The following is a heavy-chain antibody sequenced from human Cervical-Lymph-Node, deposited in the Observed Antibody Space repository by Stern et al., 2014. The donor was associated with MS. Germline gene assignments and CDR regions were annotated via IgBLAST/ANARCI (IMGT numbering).Heavy chain of an antibody. J-gene: IGHJ4*02. CDR2: ISSSGSTI. CDR1: GFTFSDYY. V-gene: IGHV3-11*01. Sequence: VQLVESGGGLVKPGGSLRLSCAASGFTFSDYYMSWIRQAPGKGLEWVSYISSSGSTIYYADSVKGRFTISRDNAKNSLYLQMNSLRAEDTAVYYCARSWSRIKFLSHDYVLDYWGQGTLVTVSS. CDR3: ARSWSRIKFLSHDYVLDY. D-gene: IGHD4-17*01.